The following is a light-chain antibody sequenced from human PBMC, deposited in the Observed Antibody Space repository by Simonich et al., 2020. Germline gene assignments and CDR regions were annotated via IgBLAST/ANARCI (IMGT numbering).Light chain of an antibody. J-gene: IGLJ2*01. Sequence: QSVLTQPPSVSGAPGPRVTISCPGGSSNIGAGYDVHWYQQLPGTAPKLLIYGNGNRPSGVPDRFSGSKSGTSASLAITGLQAEDEADYYCQSYDSSLSGSVFGGGTKLTVL. CDR2: GNG. CDR3: QSYDSSLSGSV. CDR1: SSNIGAGYD. V-gene: IGLV1-40*01.